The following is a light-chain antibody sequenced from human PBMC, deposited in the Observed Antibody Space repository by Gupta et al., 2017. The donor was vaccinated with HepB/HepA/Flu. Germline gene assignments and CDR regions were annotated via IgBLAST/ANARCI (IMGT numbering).Light chain of an antibody. V-gene: IGKV3-11*01. CDR2: HAS. CDR3: QQRSNWPPLT. CDR1: QSVSSY. Sequence: EIVLTQSPATLSLSPGERATLSCRASQSVSSYLAWYQQKPGQAPRLLIYHASNRATGIPARFSGSGAGTDFTLTISSLEPEDFAVYYCQQRSNWPPLTFGGGTKVGIK. J-gene: IGKJ4*01.